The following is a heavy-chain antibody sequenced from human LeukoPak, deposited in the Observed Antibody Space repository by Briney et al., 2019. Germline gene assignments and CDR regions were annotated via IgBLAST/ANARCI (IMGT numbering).Heavy chain of an antibody. CDR2: IYYSGTT. CDR1: GGSINSGGYF. D-gene: IGHD4-17*01. CDR3: ARGYGNYAYFGY. Sequence: SETLSLTCTVSGGSINSGGYFWTWVRQHPGKGLEWIGYIYYSGTTYSNPSLKSRVTISIDTSKNQFSLRLSSVTAADTAVYYCARGYGNYAYFGYWGQGTLVTVSS. J-gene: IGHJ4*02. V-gene: IGHV4-31*03.